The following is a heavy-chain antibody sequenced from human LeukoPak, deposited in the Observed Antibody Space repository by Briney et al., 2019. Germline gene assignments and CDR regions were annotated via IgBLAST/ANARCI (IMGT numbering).Heavy chain of an antibody. CDR1: GGSISSYY. V-gene: IGHV4-59*01. Sequence: SETLSLTCTVSGGSISSYYWSWIRQPPGKGLEWIGYIYYSGTTNYNPSLQSRVTISVATSKNQFSLNLSSVTAADTAVYYCARGGGGEYSSGWYDYWGQGTLVTVSS. CDR2: IYYSGTT. J-gene: IGHJ4*02. D-gene: IGHD6-19*01. CDR3: ARGGGGEYSSGWYDY.